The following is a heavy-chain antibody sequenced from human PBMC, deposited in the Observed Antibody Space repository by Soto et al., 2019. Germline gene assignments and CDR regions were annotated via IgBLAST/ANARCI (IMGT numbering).Heavy chain of an antibody. CDR2: ISGSAENT. CDR1: GFTFSSYV. J-gene: IGHJ1*01. V-gene: IGHV3-23*01. CDR3: AKGGGYSYGYLPF. Sequence: EVQLWESGGGLVQPGGSLRLSCAASGFTFSSYVMSWVRQSPGKGPEWVSLISGSAENTYYADSVKGRFTISRDSSKNTVYLQMNSLRADDTAVYYCAKGGGYSYGYLPFWGQGVPVTVSS. D-gene: IGHD5-18*01.